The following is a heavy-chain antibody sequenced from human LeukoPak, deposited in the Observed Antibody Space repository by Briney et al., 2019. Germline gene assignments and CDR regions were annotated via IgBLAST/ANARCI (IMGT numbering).Heavy chain of an antibody. CDR2: INHSGST. CDR1: GGSFSGYY. Sequence: SETLSLTCAVYGGSFSGYYWSWIRQPPGKGLEWIGEINHSGSTNYNPSLKSRVTISVDTSKNQFSLKLSSVTAADTAVYYCARMYDWSGAWFDPWGQGTLVTVS. J-gene: IGHJ5*02. CDR3: ARMYDWSGAWFDP. D-gene: IGHD1-1*01. V-gene: IGHV4-34*01.